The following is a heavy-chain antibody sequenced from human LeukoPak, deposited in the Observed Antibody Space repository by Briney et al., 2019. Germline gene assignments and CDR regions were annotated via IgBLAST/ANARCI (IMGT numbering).Heavy chain of an antibody. Sequence: SETLSLTCTVSGGSISSYYWSWIRQPAGKGLEWIGRIYTSGSTNYNPSLKSRVTISVDTSKNQFSLKLSSVTAADTAVYYCARHRSGWLQSSFDYWGQGTLVTVSS. CDR2: IYTSGST. CDR1: GGSISSYY. D-gene: IGHD5-24*01. J-gene: IGHJ4*02. CDR3: ARHRSGWLQSSFDY. V-gene: IGHV4-4*07.